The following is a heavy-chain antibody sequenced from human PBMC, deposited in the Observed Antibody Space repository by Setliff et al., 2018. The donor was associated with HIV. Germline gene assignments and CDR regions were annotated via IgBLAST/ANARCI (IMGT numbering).Heavy chain of an antibody. Sequence: GGSLRLSCAASGFTFSGYSMNWVRQAPGKGLEWVSTIRHSNPYEYYADSVKGRFTISRDNAKKSLYLQMNSLGAEDTAVYYCARQDDYFDSSGYYLGYDGFDIWGQGTMVTVSS. J-gene: IGHJ3*02. CDR2: IRHSNPYE. D-gene: IGHD3-22*01. CDR1: GFTFSGYS. CDR3: ARQDDYFDSSGYYLGYDGFDI. V-gene: IGHV3-21*04.